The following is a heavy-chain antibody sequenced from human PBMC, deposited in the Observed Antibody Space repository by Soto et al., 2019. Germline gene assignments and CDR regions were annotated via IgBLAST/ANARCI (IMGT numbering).Heavy chain of an antibody. CDR2: IYYSGST. V-gene: IGHV4-39*01. Sequence: KPSETLSLTCTVSGGSISSSSYYWGWIRQPPGKGLEWIGSIYYSGSTYYNPSLKSRVTISVDTSKNQFSLKLSSVTAADTAVYYCARLPYYGDYGDVYFDYWGQGTLVTVSS. CDR3: ARLPYYGDYGDVYFDY. CDR1: GGSISSSSYY. J-gene: IGHJ4*02. D-gene: IGHD4-17*01.